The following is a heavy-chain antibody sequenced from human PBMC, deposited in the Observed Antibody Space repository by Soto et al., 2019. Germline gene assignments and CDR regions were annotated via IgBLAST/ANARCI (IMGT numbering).Heavy chain of an antibody. V-gene: IGHV1-8*01. CDR2: MNPNTGNT. Sequence: QVQLVQSGAEVTKPGASVKVSCKASGFAFTTYDFHWVRQATGEGLEWMAWMNPNTGNTGNAHKFQGRVSVTRNTSISTFYMEIITLRSEDTAVYYCARAGRGNRGWYENRGQGTLVTVTS. D-gene: IGHD6-19*01. CDR3: ARAGRGNRGWYEN. J-gene: IGHJ4*01. CDR1: GFAFTTYD.